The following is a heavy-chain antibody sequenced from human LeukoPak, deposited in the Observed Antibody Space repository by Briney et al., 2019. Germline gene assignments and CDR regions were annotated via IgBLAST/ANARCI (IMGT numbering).Heavy chain of an antibody. Sequence: SETLSLTCTVSGGSISSYYWSWIRQPPGKGLEWMGYIYYSGSTNYNPSLKSRVTISVDTSKNQFSLKLSSVTAADTAVYYCARLVGATGGSYYYYHYMDVWGKGTTVTVSS. CDR1: GGSISSYY. D-gene: IGHD1-26*01. CDR2: IYYSGST. V-gene: IGHV4-59*01. CDR3: ARLVGATGGSYYYYHYMDV. J-gene: IGHJ6*03.